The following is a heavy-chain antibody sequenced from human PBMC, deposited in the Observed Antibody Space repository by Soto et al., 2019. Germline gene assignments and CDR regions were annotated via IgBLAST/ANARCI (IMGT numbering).Heavy chain of an antibody. Sequence: PSETLSLTCTVSGGSISSSSYYWGWIRQPPGKGLEWIGSIYYSGSTYYNPSLKSRVTISVDTSKNQFSLKLSSVTAADTAVYYCAIHYYDSSGYPTYFDYRGQRTLVTVSS. D-gene: IGHD3-22*01. J-gene: IGHJ4*02. CDR3: AIHYYDSSGYPTYFDY. CDR2: IYYSGST. V-gene: IGHV4-39*01. CDR1: GGSISSSSYY.